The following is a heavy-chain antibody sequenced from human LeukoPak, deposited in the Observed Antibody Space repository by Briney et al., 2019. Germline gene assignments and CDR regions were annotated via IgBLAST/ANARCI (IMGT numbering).Heavy chain of an antibody. CDR3: ARIGLKTTGYYRLDY. Sequence: ASVKVSCKASGYTFTGHYLHWVRQAPGQGLEWMRWLNPNTGDTLYIQKFQGRVTMTGDTSISTAYMELSRLMSDDTAVYYCARIGLKTTGYYRLDYWGQGTLVTVSS. J-gene: IGHJ4*02. V-gene: IGHV1-2*02. CDR2: LNPNTGDT. D-gene: IGHD3-9*01. CDR1: GYTFTGHY.